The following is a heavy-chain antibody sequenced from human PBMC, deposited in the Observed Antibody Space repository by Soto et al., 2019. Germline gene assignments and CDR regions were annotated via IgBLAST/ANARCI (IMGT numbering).Heavy chain of an antibody. CDR3: ARVLGYCSGCSCYPLEYGMDV. J-gene: IGHJ6*02. D-gene: IGHD2-15*01. Sequence: ASVKVSCKASGYTFTSYGISWVRQAPGQGLESMGWISAYNGNTNYAQKLQGRVTMTTDTSTSTAYMELRSLRSDDTAVYYCARVLGYCSGCSCYPLEYGMDVLGQGTTVTVSS. CDR2: ISAYNGNT. V-gene: IGHV1-18*01. CDR1: GYTFTSYG.